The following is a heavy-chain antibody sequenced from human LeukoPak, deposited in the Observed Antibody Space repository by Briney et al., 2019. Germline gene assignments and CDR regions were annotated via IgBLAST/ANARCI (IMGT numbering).Heavy chain of an antibody. CDR3: ARAAMGERSAFDI. J-gene: IGHJ3*02. CDR2: ISYDGSNK. Sequence: GRSLRLSCAASGFTFSSYAMHWVRQAPGKGLEWVAVISYDGSNKYYADSVKGRFTISRDNSKNTLYLQMNSLRAEDTAVYYCARAAMGERSAFDIWGQGTMVTVSS. D-gene: IGHD5-18*01. V-gene: IGHV3-30-3*01. CDR1: GFTFSSYA.